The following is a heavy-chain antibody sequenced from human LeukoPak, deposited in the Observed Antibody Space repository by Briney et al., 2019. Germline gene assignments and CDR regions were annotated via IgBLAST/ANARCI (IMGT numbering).Heavy chain of an antibody. J-gene: IGHJ3*02. CDR3: AKGNYDLRAFEI. D-gene: IGHD3-3*01. V-gene: IGHV3-30*18. CDR2: VSYDGSNE. Sequence: PGGSLRLSCAASGFTFSSYGIHWVRQAPGKGLEWVTVVSYDGSNEYYADSVKGRFTISRDNSKDTSYLQMNSLRTEDTAVYYCAKGNYDLRAFEIWGQGTMVTVSS. CDR1: GFTFSSYG.